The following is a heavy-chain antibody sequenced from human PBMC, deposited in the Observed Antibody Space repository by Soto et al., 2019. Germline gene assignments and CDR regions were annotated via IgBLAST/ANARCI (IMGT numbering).Heavy chain of an antibody. CDR2: MNPNSGNT. D-gene: IGHD2-8*01. CDR3: TTLGYCTNGVCYGDYCYYMDV. CDR1: GYTFTSYD. J-gene: IGHJ6*03. Sequence: QVQLVQSGAEVKKPGASVKVSCKASGYTFTSYDINWVRQATGQGLEWMGWMNPNSGNTGYAQKFQGRVTMTRNTSISTAYMELSSLRSEDTAVYYCTTLGYCTNGVCYGDYCYYMDVWGKGTTVTVSS. V-gene: IGHV1-8*01.